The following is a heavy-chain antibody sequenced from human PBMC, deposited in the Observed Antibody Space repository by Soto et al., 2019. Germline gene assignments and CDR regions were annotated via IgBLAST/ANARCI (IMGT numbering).Heavy chain of an antibody. Sequence: SPRLSCAAPGFTLSRYWISWVRQAPGKRLKRVANIKQDGSEKYYVDSVKGRFTISRDNAKNSLYLQMNSLRAEDTAVYYCARDQLVLIAVAGPEDFDHWGQGTLL. CDR2: IKQDGSEK. CDR1: GFTLSRYW. J-gene: IGHJ5*02. CDR3: ARDQLVLIAVAGPEDFDH. V-gene: IGHV3-7*03. D-gene: IGHD6-19*01.